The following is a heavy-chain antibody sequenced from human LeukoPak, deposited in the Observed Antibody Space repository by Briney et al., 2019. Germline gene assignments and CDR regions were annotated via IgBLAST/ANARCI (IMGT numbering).Heavy chain of an antibody. V-gene: IGHV3-23*01. J-gene: IGHJ4*02. CDR2: ISPSGDIT. Sequence: GGSLRLSCAASGFTFSSHGINWVRQAPGKGLEWVSGISPSGDITYYTDSVQGRFTISRDNSKNTLYLQMNSLRPEDTAVYYCAKERYYYDSSGALDSWGQGTLVTVSS. D-gene: IGHD3-22*01. CDR1: GFTFSSHG. CDR3: AKERYYYDSSGALDS.